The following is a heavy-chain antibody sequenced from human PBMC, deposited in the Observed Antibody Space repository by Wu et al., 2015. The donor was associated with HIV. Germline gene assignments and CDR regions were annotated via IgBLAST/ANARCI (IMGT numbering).Heavy chain of an antibody. V-gene: IGHV1-69*05. D-gene: IGHD3-16*01. CDR1: GGTFSSYV. CDR3: ARAVRGSRLGYYYYMDV. Sequence: QVQLVQSGAEVKKPGSSVKVSCKTSGGTFSSYVISWVRQAPGQGLEWMGGIIPIFGTANYAQKFQGRLTITTDESTSTAYMELSSLRSEDTAVYYCARAVRGSRLGYYYYMDVWGKGTTVTISS. CDR2: IIPIFGTA. J-gene: IGHJ6*03.